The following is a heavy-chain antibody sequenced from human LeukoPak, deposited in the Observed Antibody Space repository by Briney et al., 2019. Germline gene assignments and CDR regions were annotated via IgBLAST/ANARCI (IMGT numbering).Heavy chain of an antibody. V-gene: IGHV1-69*01. J-gene: IGHJ4*02. D-gene: IGHD3-9*01. CDR1: GGTFSSYA. CDR2: ISPLLGAS. CDR3: ATYDVLTGFEY. Sequence: ASVKVSCKASGGTFSSYAISWVRQAPGQGLNWMGGISPLLGASKHTQKFQDRVTITADESTSTAYMELSDLRPADTAVYYCATYDVLTGFEYWGQGTLVTVSS.